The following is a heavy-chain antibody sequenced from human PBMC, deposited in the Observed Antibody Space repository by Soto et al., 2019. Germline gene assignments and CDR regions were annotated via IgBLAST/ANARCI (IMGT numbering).Heavy chain of an antibody. CDR1: GYTFTSYG. CDR3: ARVRAAPGSSYFDY. J-gene: IGHJ4*02. V-gene: IGHV1-18*01. CDR2: ISGSNGNT. Sequence: QVQLVQSGAEVKKPGASVKVSCKASGYTFTSYGWVRQAPGQGLERMGWISGSNGNTNYAQKLQGRVTMTTDTSTSTAYMELRSLRSDDTAVYYCARVRAAPGSSYFDYWGQGTLVTVSS. D-gene: IGHD6-13*01.